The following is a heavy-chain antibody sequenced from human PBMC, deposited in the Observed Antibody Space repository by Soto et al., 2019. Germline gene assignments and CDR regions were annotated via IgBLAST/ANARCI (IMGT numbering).Heavy chain of an antibody. J-gene: IGHJ4*02. CDR3: VRSYSSSGRDPLRYVYYLDY. Sequence: QLQLQESDPGLVKPSETLSLTCTVSGGSISSSSYYWGWIRQPPGKGLEWIGSIYYSGSTYYNPSLKSRVIISVDTSKHPFSMKLSSLTAADTAVYYCVRSYSSSGRDPLRYVYYLDYWGQETLVTVFS. D-gene: IGHD6-6*01. V-gene: IGHV4-39*01. CDR2: IYYSGST. CDR1: GGSISSSSYY.